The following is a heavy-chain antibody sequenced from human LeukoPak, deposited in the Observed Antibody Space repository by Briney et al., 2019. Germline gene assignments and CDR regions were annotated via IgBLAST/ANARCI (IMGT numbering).Heavy chain of an antibody. CDR3: ARDRPSIGRSDY. Sequence: GGSLRLSCAASGITFSTYAMSWVRQVPGKGLEWVSTITGSGADTFYADSVKGRFTISRDNSKNTLYLQMNSLRAEDTAVYYCARDRPSIGRSDYWGQGTLVTVSS. D-gene: IGHD2-15*01. J-gene: IGHJ4*02. V-gene: IGHV3-23*01. CDR2: ITGSGADT. CDR1: GITFSTYA.